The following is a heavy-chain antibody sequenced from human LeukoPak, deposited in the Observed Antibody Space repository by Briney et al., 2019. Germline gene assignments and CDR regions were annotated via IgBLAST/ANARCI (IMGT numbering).Heavy chain of an antibody. V-gene: IGHV1-2*02. Sequence: ASVKVSCKASGYTFTGYYIHWVRQAPGQGLEWMGWINPNTGDTNYAQKFQGRVTMTRDTSISTAYMELTRLRSDDTAVYYCARGYYDSSAYYSADYWGQGTLVTVSA. D-gene: IGHD3-22*01. J-gene: IGHJ4*02. CDR1: GYTFTGYY. CDR2: INPNTGDT. CDR3: ARGYYDSSAYYSADY.